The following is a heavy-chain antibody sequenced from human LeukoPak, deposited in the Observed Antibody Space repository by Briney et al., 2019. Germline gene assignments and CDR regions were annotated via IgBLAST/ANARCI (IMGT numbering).Heavy chain of an antibody. D-gene: IGHD3-10*01. V-gene: IGHV3-30*04. CDR1: GFTFNFFS. Sequence: QPGRSLRLSCAASGFTFNFFSMYWVRQSPSKGLEWVAVISYDATNEYYADSVKGRFTISRDDSKSTLYLQMNSLRAGDTAVYYCVRDFASGSYYNLFDYWGQGTLVTVSS. CDR2: ISYDATNE. CDR3: VRDFASGSYYNLFDY. J-gene: IGHJ4*02.